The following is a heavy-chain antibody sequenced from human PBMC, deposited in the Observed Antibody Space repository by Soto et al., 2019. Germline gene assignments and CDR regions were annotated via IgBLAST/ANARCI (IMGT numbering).Heavy chain of an antibody. CDR1: GGTFSSYA. CDR2: IIPIFGTA. D-gene: IGHD2-2*02. J-gene: IGHJ6*02. Sequence: QVQLVQSGAEVKKPGSSVKVSCKASGGTFSSYAISWVRQAPGQGLEWMGGIIPIFGTANYAQKFQGRVTITADESTSTAYMELSSLRSEDTAVYYCARESVGCRTSCYSGMDVWGQGNTVTVSS. CDR3: ARESVGCRTSCYSGMDV. V-gene: IGHV1-69*01.